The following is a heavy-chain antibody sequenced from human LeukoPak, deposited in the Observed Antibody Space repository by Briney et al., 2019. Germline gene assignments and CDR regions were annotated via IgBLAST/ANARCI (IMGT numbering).Heavy chain of an antibody. CDR2: ISAYNGNT. D-gene: IGHD4-17*01. J-gene: IGHJ4*02. CDR1: GYTFTSYG. CDR3: ARRGFYYGDFSLVY. Sequence: ASVKVSCKASGYTFTSYGISWVRQAPGQGLEWMGWISAYNGNTNYAQKLQGRVTMTTDTSTSTAYMELRSLRSDDTAVYYCARRGFYYGDFSLVYWGQRTLVTVSS. V-gene: IGHV1-18*01.